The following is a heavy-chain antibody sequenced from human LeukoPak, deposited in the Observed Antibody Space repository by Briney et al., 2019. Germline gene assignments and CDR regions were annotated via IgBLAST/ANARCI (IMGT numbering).Heavy chain of an antibody. CDR1: GGSLSGYY. CDR3: ARLPNDYGDYVFDY. Sequence: PSETLSLTCAVYGGSLSGYYWSWIRQPPGKGLEWIGEINHSGSTNYNPSLKGRVTISVDTSKNQFSLKLSSVTAADTAVYYCARLPNDYGDYVFDYWGQGTLVTVSS. CDR2: INHSGST. J-gene: IGHJ4*02. V-gene: IGHV4-34*01. D-gene: IGHD4-17*01.